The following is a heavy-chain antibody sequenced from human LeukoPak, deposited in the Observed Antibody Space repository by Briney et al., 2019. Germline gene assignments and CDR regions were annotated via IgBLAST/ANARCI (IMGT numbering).Heavy chain of an antibody. J-gene: IGHJ4*02. CDR2: IDEYGTTI. Sequence: PGGSLGLSCAASGFTFSRYWMHWVRQAPGKGLVWVSRIDEYGTTINYADSVEGRFTISRNNAGDTLFLQMNSLRAEDTGVYYCAKDRWYYGSGSYYYYFDYWGQGTLVTVSS. D-gene: IGHD3-10*01. CDR1: GFTFSRYW. CDR3: AKDRWYYGSGSYYYYFDY. V-gene: IGHV3-74*01.